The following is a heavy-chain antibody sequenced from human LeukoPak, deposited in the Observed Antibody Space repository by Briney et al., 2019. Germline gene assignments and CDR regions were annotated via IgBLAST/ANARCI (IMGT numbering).Heavy chain of an antibody. J-gene: IGHJ4*02. CDR2: IIPIFGTA. CDR1: GGTFSSYA. D-gene: IGHD6-19*01. Sequence: SVNVSCKASGGTFSSYAISWVRQAPGQGLEWMGGIIPIFGTANYAQKFQGRVTITADKSTSTAYMELSSLRSEDTAVYYGALVAGNQFDYWGQGTLVTVSS. V-gene: IGHV1-69*06. CDR3: ALVAGNQFDY.